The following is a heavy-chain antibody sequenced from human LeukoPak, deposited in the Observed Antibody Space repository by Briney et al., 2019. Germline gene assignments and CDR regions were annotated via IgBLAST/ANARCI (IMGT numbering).Heavy chain of an antibody. CDR2: IRYDGSNK. V-gene: IGHV3-30*02. D-gene: IGHD5-12*01. CDR1: GFTFSSYG. CDR3: ARANGKRLTFFDY. J-gene: IGHJ4*02. Sequence: PGGSLRLPCAASGFTFSSYGMHWVRQAPGKGLEWVAFIRYDGSNKYYADSVKGRFTISRDNSKNTLYLQMNSLRAEDTAVYYCARANGKRLTFFDYWGQGTLVTVSS.